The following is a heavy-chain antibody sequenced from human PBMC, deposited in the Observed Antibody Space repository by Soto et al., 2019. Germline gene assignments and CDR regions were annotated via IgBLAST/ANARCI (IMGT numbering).Heavy chain of an antibody. Sequence: QITLKESGPTLVRPTQTLTLTCTFSGFSLSTSGLGVGWIRQPPEKALEWLALIYWNDDKRYSPSLKARLTTTKDTSKNQVVLTMTNMDPVDTATYYCAHRPSGWYLFDYWGQGTLVTVSS. V-gene: IGHV2-5*01. J-gene: IGHJ4*02. CDR3: AHRPSGWYLFDY. CDR2: IYWNDDK. D-gene: IGHD6-19*01. CDR1: GFSLSTSGLG.